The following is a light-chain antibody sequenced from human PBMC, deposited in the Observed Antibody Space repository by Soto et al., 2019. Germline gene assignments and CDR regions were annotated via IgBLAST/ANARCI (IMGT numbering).Light chain of an antibody. CDR2: EVS. V-gene: IGLV2-14*01. J-gene: IGLJ2*01. CDR1: SSDVGAYNY. CDR3: SSYTSSNTLV. Sequence: QSALTQPASVSGSPGPSITISCTGTSSDVGAYNYVSWYQQHPGNAPKLMIFEVSDRPSGVSNRFSGSKSGNTASLTISGLQAEDEADYYCSSYTSSNTLVFGGGTKLTVL.